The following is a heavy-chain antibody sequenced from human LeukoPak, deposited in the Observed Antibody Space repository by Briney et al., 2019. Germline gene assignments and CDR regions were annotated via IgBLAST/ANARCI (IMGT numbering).Heavy chain of an antibody. CDR1: GGSLSNYY. J-gene: IGHJ4*02. D-gene: IGHD1-14*01. V-gene: IGHV4-59*01. CDR3: ARAPPGIGYYFDN. CDR2: ISYSGST. Sequence: SETLSLTCTVPGGSLSNYYWSWIRQPPGKELEWIGDISYSGSTTYKPSLISRVTISVDTSKNQFSLKLNSVTAADTAVYYCARAPPGIGYYFDNWGQGTLVIVSS.